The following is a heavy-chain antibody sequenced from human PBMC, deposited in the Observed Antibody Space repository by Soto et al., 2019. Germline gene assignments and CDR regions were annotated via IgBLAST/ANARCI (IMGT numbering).Heavy chain of an antibody. CDR2: INGDGRTT. Sequence: EVQLVESGGGLVQPGGSLRLSCAASGFTFSSYWIHWVRQAPGKGLVWVSRINGDGRTTNYADSVRGQFAISRDNAKNTVDLQMSSLRAEDTAVYYCARGAAGRYYSDYWGQGTLVTVSS. CDR3: ARGAAGRYYSDY. V-gene: IGHV3-74*01. J-gene: IGHJ4*02. D-gene: IGHD2-15*01. CDR1: GFTFSSYW.